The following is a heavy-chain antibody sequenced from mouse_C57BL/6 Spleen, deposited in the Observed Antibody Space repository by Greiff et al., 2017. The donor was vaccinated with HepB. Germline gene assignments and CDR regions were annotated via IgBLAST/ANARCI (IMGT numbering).Heavy chain of an antibody. V-gene: IGHV5-9*01. CDR3: ARQIYYDYDAMDY. CDR1: GFTFSSYT. CDR2: ISGGGGNT. J-gene: IGHJ4*01. Sequence: EVKLMESGGGLVKPGGSLKLSCAASGFTFSSYTMSWVRQTPEKRLEWVATISGGGGNTYYPDSVKGRFTISRDNAKNTLYLQMSSLRSEDTALYYCARQIYYDYDAMDYWGQGTSVTVSS. D-gene: IGHD2-1*01.